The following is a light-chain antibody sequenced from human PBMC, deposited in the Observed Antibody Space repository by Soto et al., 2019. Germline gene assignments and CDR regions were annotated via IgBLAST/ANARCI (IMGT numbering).Light chain of an antibody. V-gene: IGKV1-39*01. J-gene: IGKJ3*01. CDR3: QQRSSGPSFT. Sequence: DIQMTQSPSSLSASVGDRVTIACRASQSINIYLHWYQQKPGKAPKLLIYGATTLYSGVPSRFSADGSGAEFNLITISLQPADFATYYCQQRSSGPSFTFGPGTKVDIK. CDR1: QSINIY. CDR2: GAT.